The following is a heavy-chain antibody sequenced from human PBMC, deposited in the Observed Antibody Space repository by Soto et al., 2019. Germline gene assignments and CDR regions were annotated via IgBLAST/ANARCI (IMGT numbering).Heavy chain of an antibody. Sequence: GGSLRLSCAASGFTFSSYAMSWVRQAPGKGLEWVSAISGSGGSTNYADSVKGRFTISRDNSKNTLYLQMNSLRAEDTAVYYCARDSGLTVFDYWGQGTLVTVSS. CDR3: ARDSGLTVFDY. CDR1: GFTFSSYA. D-gene: IGHD2-21*02. CDR2: ISGSGGST. J-gene: IGHJ4*02. V-gene: IGHV3-23*01.